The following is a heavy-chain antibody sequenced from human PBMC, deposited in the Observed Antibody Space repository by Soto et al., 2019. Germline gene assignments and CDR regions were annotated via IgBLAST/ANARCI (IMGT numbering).Heavy chain of an antibody. CDR1: GFTFSSYA. CDR2: ISGSGGST. Sequence: GGSLRLSCAASGFTFSSYAMSWVRQAPGKGLEWVSGISGSGGSTTYADSVKGRFTISRDNSKNTLYLQMNSLRAEDTAVYFCAKDLGGSGSSGYYYMDVWGKGSTVTVS. CDR3: AKDLGGSGSSGYYYMDV. J-gene: IGHJ6*03. V-gene: IGHV3-23*01. D-gene: IGHD3-10*01.